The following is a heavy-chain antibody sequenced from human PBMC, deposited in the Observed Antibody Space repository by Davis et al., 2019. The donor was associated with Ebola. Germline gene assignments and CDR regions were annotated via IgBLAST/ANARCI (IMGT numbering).Heavy chain of an antibody. D-gene: IGHD3-10*01. J-gene: IGHJ2*01. CDR3: AEGYYYGSGSYPSSNWYFDL. V-gene: IGHV1-18*01. CDR1: GGTFSSYA. Sequence: AASVKVSCKASGGTFSSYAISWVRQAPGQGLEWMGLISAYNGNTNYAQKLQGRVTMTTDKSTSTAYMELSSLRSEDTAVYYCAEGYYYGSGSYPSSNWYFDLWGRGTLVTVSS. CDR2: ISAYNGNT.